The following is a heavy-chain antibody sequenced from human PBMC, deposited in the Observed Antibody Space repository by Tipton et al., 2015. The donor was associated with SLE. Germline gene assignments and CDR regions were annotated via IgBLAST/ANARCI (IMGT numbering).Heavy chain of an antibody. CDR3: ARENNWFDP. V-gene: IGHV4-38-2*02. CDR2: IYHSGST. Sequence: TLSLTCAVSGYSISSGYFWAWIRQPPGKGLEWIGSIYHSGSTYYNPSLNSRLTISVDTSKNQFSLNLSSVTAADTAVYYCARENNWFDPWGQGTLVTVSS. J-gene: IGHJ5*02. CDR1: GYSISSGYF.